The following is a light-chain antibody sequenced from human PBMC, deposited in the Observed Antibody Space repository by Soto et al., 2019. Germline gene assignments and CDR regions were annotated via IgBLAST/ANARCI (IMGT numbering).Light chain of an antibody. J-gene: IGLJ1*01. V-gene: IGLV2-14*01. CDR1: SSDVGAYTS. Sequence: QSVLTQPASVSGSPGQSITISCNGTSSDVGAYTSVSWYQHHPGKAPKVIIYEVNKRPSCISNRFSGSKSVNTASLTISGLQPDDEAHYYCSSYTSDNRDYVFGTGTKGTVL. CDR3: SSYTSDNRDYV. CDR2: EVN.